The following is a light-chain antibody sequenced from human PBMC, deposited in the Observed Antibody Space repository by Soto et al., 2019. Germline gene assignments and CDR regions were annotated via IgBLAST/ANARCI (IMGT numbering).Light chain of an antibody. Sequence: QPVLTQPPSASGSPGQSVTISCTGTSSDVGGYDYVSWYQQHPGKAPKPMIYEVTIRPSGVSDRFSGSKSGNTASLTVSGLQAEDEADYYCSSYTGGNPSYVFGTGTKLTVL. V-gene: IGLV2-8*01. CDR3: SSYTGGNPSYV. CDR1: SSDVGGYDY. J-gene: IGLJ1*01. CDR2: EVT.